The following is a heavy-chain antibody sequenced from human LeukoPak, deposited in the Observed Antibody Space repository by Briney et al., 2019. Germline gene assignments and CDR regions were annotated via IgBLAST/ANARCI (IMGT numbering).Heavy chain of an antibody. CDR2: INHSGST. D-gene: IGHD3-10*01. Sequence: SETLSLTCDVYGGSFSDYYWSWIRQPPGKGLEWIGEINHSGSTNYNPSLKSRATISVDTSKNQFSLKLSSVTAADTAVYYCARDLHYGSGSYSFDYWGQGTLVTVSS. CDR3: ARDLHYGSGSYSFDY. CDR1: GGSFSDYY. J-gene: IGHJ4*02. V-gene: IGHV4-34*01.